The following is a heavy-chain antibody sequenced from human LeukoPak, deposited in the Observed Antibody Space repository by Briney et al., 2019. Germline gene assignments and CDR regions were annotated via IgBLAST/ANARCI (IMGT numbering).Heavy chain of an antibody. V-gene: IGHV3-23*01. Sequence: GGSLRLSCAASGFSFSTYTMSWVRQAPGKGLEWVSGFSASSDSPYYADSVKGRFTISRDNSKNTLYLQMNSLRAEDTAVYYCARGRSGGSCCYFDYWGQGTLVTVSS. CDR3: ARGRSGGSCCYFDY. D-gene: IGHD2-15*01. CDR1: GFSFSTYT. J-gene: IGHJ4*02. CDR2: FSASSDSP.